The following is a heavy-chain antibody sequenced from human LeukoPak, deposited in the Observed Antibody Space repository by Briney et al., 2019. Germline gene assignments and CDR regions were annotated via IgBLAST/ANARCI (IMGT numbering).Heavy chain of an antibody. Sequence: PQTLSLTCTVSGGSISSGGYYWSWIRQPPGKGLEWIGYIYHSGSTYYNPSLKSRVTISVDRSKNQFSLKLSSVTAADTAVYYCARGGFLEWLSPLDYWGQGTLVTVSS. D-gene: IGHD3-3*01. CDR3: ARGGFLEWLSPLDY. CDR2: IYHSGST. CDR1: GGSISSGGYY. J-gene: IGHJ4*02. V-gene: IGHV4-30-2*01.